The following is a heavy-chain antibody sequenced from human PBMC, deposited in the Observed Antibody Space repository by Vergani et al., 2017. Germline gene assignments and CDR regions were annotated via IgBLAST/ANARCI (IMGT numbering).Heavy chain of an antibody. CDR3: ARGLYDYVWGSYRYPASEVYFDY. CDR2: IYYSGST. D-gene: IGHD3-16*02. Sequence: QLQLQESGPGLVKPSETLSLTCTVSGGSISSSSYYWGWIRQPPGKGLEWIGSIYYSGSTYYNPSLKSRVTISVDTSKNQFSLKLSSVTAADTAVYYCARGLYDYVWGSYRYPASEVYFDYWGQGTLVTVSS. J-gene: IGHJ4*02. CDR1: GGSISSSSYY. V-gene: IGHV4-39*07.